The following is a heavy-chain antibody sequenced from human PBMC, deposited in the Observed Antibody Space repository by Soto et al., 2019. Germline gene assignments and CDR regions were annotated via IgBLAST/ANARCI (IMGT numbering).Heavy chain of an antibody. Sequence: SETLSLTCAVSGGSISSGGYSWSWIRQPPGKGLEWIGYIYHSGSTYYNPSLKSRVTISVDRSKNQFSLKLSSVTAADTAVYYCARGTSGVRGPTTWFDYWVQGTLVTVSS. CDR1: GGSISSGGYS. CDR3: ARGTSGVRGPTTWFDY. V-gene: IGHV4-30-2*01. D-gene: IGHD1-26*01. CDR2: IYHSGST. J-gene: IGHJ4*02.